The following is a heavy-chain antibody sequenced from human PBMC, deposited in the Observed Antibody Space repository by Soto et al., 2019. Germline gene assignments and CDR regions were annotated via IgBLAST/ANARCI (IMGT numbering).Heavy chain of an antibody. D-gene: IGHD6-19*01. V-gene: IGHV4-31*03. CDR3: ARMYSSGSGWFHP. Sequence: PSLTCFVSGYSITAGGYYWSWIRHHPGKGLEWIGSFYSSGSIIYNPSLRSRVSISGDTSSNQFSMSLTSVTAADTARYYCARMYSSGSGWFHPWGQGTLVTVSS. CDR1: GYSITAGGYY. J-gene: IGHJ5*02. CDR2: FYSSGSI.